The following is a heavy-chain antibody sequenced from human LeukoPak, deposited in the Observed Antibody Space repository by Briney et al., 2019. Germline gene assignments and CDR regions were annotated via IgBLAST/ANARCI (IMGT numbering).Heavy chain of an antibody. CDR2: VNSDGSST. CDR3: ARPPHGYGFDV. D-gene: IGHD2-2*03. J-gene: IGHJ3*01. V-gene: IGHV3-74*01. CDR1: GFTFTSYW. Sequence: GGSLRLSCAASGFTFTSYWMHWVRQAPGKGLVWVSRVNSDGSSTTYADSVKGRFTISRDDAKNTLYLQMNRLRAEDTAVYYCARPPHGYGFDVWGQGAMVTVSS.